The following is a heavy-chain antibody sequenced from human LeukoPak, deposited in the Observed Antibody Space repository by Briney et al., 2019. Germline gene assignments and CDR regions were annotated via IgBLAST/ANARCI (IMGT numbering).Heavy chain of an antibody. Sequence: GGSLRLSCAASGFTFSSYSMNWVRQAPGKGLEWVSSISSSSSYIYYADSVKGRFTISRDNAKNSLYLQMNSLRAEDTAVYYCARDPGVWANLDLTRDAFDIWGQGTMVTVSS. CDR1: GFTFSSYS. CDR2: ISSSSSYI. V-gene: IGHV3-21*01. D-gene: IGHD3-16*01. J-gene: IGHJ3*02. CDR3: ARDPGVWANLDLTRDAFDI.